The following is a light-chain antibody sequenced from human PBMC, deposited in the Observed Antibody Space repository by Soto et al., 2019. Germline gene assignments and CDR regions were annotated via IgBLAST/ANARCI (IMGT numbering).Light chain of an antibody. CDR3: LQYHNYPFT. J-gene: IGKJ3*01. Sequence: AIQMTQSPSSLSASVGDRVTITCRASQAISTDLGWYQQKPGRAPKLLIYAAYSLQSGVPSRFSGSGSGTDFTLTINSLQPEDFATYYWLQYHNYPFTFGPGTKVDLK. CDR1: QAISTD. V-gene: IGKV1-6*01. CDR2: AAY.